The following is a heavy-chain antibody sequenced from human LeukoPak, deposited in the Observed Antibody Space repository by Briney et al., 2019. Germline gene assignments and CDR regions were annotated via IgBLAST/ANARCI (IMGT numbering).Heavy chain of an antibody. CDR1: GYTFTGYY. Sequence: ASVKVSCKASGYTFTGYYMHWVRQAPGQGLEWMGWINPNSGGTNYAQKFQGRVTMTRDTSISTAYMELGRLRSDDTAVYYCASLRIAAAGFDYWGQGTLVTVSS. J-gene: IGHJ4*02. CDR3: ASLRIAAAGFDY. CDR2: INPNSGGT. V-gene: IGHV1-2*02. D-gene: IGHD6-13*01.